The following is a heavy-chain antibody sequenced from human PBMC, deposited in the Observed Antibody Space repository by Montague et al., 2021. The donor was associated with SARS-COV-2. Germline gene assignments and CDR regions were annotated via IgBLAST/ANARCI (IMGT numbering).Heavy chain of an antibody. V-gene: IGHV4-59*11. D-gene: IGHD3-10*01. Sequence: SETLSLTCTVSGGSMSDHYWAWIRQPPGKGLEWLAYIYYSGGINSNASLKSRVSMSVDTSKNQFSLKLTSVTAADTAVYYCARAVSVRRAVNWFDPSGQGTLVTVSS. CDR2: IYYSGGI. CDR1: GGSMSDHY. CDR3: ARAVSVRRAVNWFDP. J-gene: IGHJ5*02.